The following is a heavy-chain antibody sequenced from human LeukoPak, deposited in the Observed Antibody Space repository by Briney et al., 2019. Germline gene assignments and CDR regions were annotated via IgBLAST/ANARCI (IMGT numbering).Heavy chain of an antibody. J-gene: IGHJ6*02. Sequence: PGGSLRLSCAASGFTFDDYGMSWVRQAPGKGLEWVSGISWNSGIIGYADSVKGRFTISRDNAKISLYLQMNSLRAEDTAVYYCARDTPESYDYYYGMDVWGQGTTVTVSS. V-gene: IGHV3-20*04. CDR3: ARDTPESYDYYYGMDV. CDR1: GFTFDDYG. CDR2: ISWNSGII.